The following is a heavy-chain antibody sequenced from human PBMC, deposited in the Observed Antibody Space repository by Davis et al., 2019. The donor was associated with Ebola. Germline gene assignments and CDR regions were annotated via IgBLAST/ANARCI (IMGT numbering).Heavy chain of an antibody. CDR1: GGSISSSNYY. V-gene: IGHV4-39*07. CDR2: IYYSGST. Sequence: PSETLSLTCTVSGGSISSSNYYWGWIRQPPGKGLEWIGSIYYSGSTYYNPPLKSRVTISVDTSKNQISLNLTSVTAADTAVYYCARLSTATRQPLFDYWGQGTLVTVSS. CDR3: ARLSTATRQPLFDY. J-gene: IGHJ4*02. D-gene: IGHD6-6*01.